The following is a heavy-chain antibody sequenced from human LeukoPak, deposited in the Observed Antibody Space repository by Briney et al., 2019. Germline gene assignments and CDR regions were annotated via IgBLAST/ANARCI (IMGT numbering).Heavy chain of an antibody. D-gene: IGHD1-26*01. CDR1: GYSISSGYY. V-gene: IGHV4-38-2*02. CDR3: ARVGYGGSYSHFDY. Sequence: SETLSLTCTVSGYSISSGYYWGWIRQPPGKGLEWIGSIYHSGSTYYNPSLKSRVTISVDTSKNQFSLKLSSVTAADTAVYYCARVGYGGSYSHFDYWGQGTLVTVSS. CDR2: IYHSGST. J-gene: IGHJ4*02.